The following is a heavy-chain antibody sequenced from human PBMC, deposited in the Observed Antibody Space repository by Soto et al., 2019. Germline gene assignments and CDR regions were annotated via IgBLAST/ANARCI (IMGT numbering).Heavy chain of an antibody. CDR3: ARQDIVVVPAYYGMEV. D-gene: IGHD2-2*01. CDR2: ISGRGGST. V-gene: IGHV3-23*01. CDR1: GFTFSSYA. Sequence: GSLRLSCAASGFTFSSYAMSWVRRAPGKGLEWVSAISGRGGSTYYADSVKGRFTISRDNSKKTLYLQMNSLRAEDTAVYYCARQDIVVVPAYYGMEVWGKRTKVTXS. J-gene: IGHJ6*04.